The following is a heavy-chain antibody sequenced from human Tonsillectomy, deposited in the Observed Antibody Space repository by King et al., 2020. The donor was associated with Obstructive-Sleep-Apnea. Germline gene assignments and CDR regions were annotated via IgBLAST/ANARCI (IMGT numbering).Heavy chain of an antibody. V-gene: IGHV3-23*04. CDR1: GFTFSSYA. Sequence: VQLVESGGGLVQPGGSLRLSCAASGFTFSSYAMSWVRQAPGKGPEWVSAISGNGGGTYYADSVKGRFTISRDNSENTLFLQMNSLRAEDTAVYYCAKYIIPAAMRPYFDYWGQGTLVTVSS. D-gene: IGHD2-2*01. CDR3: AKYIIPAAMRPYFDY. J-gene: IGHJ4*02. CDR2: ISGNGGGT.